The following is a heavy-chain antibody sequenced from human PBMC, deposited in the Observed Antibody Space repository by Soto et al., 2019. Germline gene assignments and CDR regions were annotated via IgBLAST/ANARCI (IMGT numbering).Heavy chain of an antibody. CDR3: ARASDVVVADKIAFDM. D-gene: IGHD2-15*01. V-gene: IGHV4-61*01. J-gene: IGHJ3*02. CDR1: GGSVSGGSHY. CDR2: IYYTGST. Sequence: QVQLQESGPGLVKPSETLSLTCTVSGGSVSGGSHYWSWIRQPPGKGLEWIGSIYYTGSTNYNPSLKRRVTISLDTSNNQFSLKLTSINAADTAVYFCARASDVVVADKIAFDMWGQGTTVTVS.